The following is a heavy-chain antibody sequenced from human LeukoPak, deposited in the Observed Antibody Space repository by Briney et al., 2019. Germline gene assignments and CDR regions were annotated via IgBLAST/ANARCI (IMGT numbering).Heavy chain of an antibody. CDR2: IYYSGST. D-gene: IGHD3-16*02. J-gene: IGHJ4*02. CDR3: ARHLYGYLWGSYRSPLYVDY. V-gene: IGHV4-39*01. CDR1: GGSISSSYY. Sequence: SETLSLTCTVSGGSISSSYYWGWLRQPPGKGLDWIESIYYSGSTYYNPSHKRRVTLSVDTSKNPFSMKQSSVTAAATAVYYCARHLYGYLWGSYRSPLYVDYWGQGTLVTASS.